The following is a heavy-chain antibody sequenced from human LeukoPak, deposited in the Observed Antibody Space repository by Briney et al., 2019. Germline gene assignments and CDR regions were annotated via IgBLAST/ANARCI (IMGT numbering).Heavy chain of an antibody. CDR2: MSNIGSHI. CDR1: GFTFSSYS. V-gene: IGHV3-21*01. D-gene: IGHD3-16*02. Sequence: GGSLRLLCAASGFTFSSYSMTWVRQAPGKGLEGVSSMSNIGSHIYYADSVKGRFTISRDNAKNSLFLEMNSLKVEDAALYYCAVSFRYLDLWGRGTLVSVSS. CDR3: AVSFRYLDL. J-gene: IGHJ2*01.